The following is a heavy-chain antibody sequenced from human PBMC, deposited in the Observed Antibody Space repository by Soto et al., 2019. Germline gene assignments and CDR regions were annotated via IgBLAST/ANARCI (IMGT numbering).Heavy chain of an antibody. V-gene: IGHV3-74*01. J-gene: IGHJ4*02. CDR3: ARESEDLTSNFDY. CDR2: INSDGSST. CDR1: GLTFSSYW. Sequence: PGGSLRLSCAASGLTFSSYWMHWVRQAPGKGLVWVSRINSDGSSTSYADSVKGRFTVSRDNAKNSVYLEMNSLSAEDTALYYCARESEDLTSNFDYWGQGTLVTVSS.